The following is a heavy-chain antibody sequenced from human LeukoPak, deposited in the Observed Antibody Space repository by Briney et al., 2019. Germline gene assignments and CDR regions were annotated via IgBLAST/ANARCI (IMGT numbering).Heavy chain of an antibody. V-gene: IGHV4-4*02. CDR2: ISQSETT. Sequence: PSGTLSLTCAVSGGPISSSNWWSWVRQPPGKGLEWIGEISQSETTNYNPSLKSRVTISIDKSKNQFSLKLTSVTAADTAVYYCAREGYRYVPGDYWGQGTLVTVCS. D-gene: IGHD5-18*01. J-gene: IGHJ4*02. CDR1: GGPISSSNW. CDR3: AREGYRYVPGDY.